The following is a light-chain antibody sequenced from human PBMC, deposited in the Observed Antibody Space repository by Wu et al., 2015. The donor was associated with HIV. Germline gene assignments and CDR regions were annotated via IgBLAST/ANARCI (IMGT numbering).Light chain of an antibody. Sequence: GERATLLLAGPVRVLAATSPGTNRNLARLPRLLIYDASKRATGIPVRFSGSGFGTDFTLTISSLEPEDFAVYYCQHRSDWPPTFGGGTKVEIK. J-gene: IGKJ4*01. CDR2: DAS. V-gene: IGKV3-11*01. CDR3: QHRSDWPPT. CDR1: RVLAAT.